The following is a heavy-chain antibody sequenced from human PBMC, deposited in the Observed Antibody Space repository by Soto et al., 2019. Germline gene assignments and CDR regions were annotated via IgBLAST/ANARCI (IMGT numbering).Heavy chain of an antibody. CDR1: GFTFSSYA. D-gene: IGHD6-19*01. CDR3: AKAANGWFSAFDI. V-gene: IGHV3-23*01. CDR2: ISGSGGTT. Sequence: EVQLLESGGGLVQPGGSLRLSCAASGFTFSSYAMSWVRQAPGKGLEWVSAISGSGGTTYYADSVKGRFTFSRGNSKNTLYPQMNSLRAEDTAVYYCAKAANGWFSAFDIWGQGTMVTVSS. J-gene: IGHJ3*02.